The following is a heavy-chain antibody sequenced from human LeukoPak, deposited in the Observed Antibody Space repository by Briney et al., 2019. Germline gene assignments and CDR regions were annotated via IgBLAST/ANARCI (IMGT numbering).Heavy chain of an antibody. V-gene: IGHV3-23*01. D-gene: IGHD6-6*01. CDR1: GFTFSSYA. Sequence: GGSLRLSCAASGFTFSSYAMSWVRQAPGKGLEWVSAISGSGGSTYYADSVKGRFAISRDNSKNTLYLQMNSLRAEDTAVYYYAKKEYSSSTYYYGMDVWGQGTTVTVSS. J-gene: IGHJ6*02. CDR2: ISGSGGST. CDR3: AKKEYSSSTYYYGMDV.